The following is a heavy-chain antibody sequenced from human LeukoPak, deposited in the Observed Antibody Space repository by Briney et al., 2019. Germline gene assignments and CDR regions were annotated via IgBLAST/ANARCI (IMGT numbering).Heavy chain of an antibody. CDR2: IYPGDSDT. Sequence: PGESLKISCKGSGYSFTSYWIGWVRQMPGKGLEWMGIIYPGDSDTRYSPSFQGQVTISADKSISTAYLQWSSLKASDTAMYYCARYIYXYXXGXXTXXXXDPWXXXTXVTVSS. D-gene: IGHD3-10*01. CDR1: GYSFTSYW. V-gene: IGHV5-51*01. J-gene: IGHJ5*02. CDR3: ARYIYXYXXGXXTXXXXDP.